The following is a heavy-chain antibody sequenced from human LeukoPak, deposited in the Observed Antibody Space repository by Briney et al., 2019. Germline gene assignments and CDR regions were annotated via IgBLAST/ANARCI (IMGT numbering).Heavy chain of an antibody. CDR2: ISGSGGST. Sequence: GGSLRLSCAASGFTFSSYAMSWVRQAPGKGLEWVSTISGSGGSTYYADSVKGRFTISRDNSKNTLYLQMNSLRAEDTAVYYCAKVVQRYYDTSGPDYWGQGTLVTVSS. D-gene: IGHD3-22*01. CDR1: GFTFSSYA. J-gene: IGHJ4*02. V-gene: IGHV3-23*01. CDR3: AKVVQRYYDTSGPDY.